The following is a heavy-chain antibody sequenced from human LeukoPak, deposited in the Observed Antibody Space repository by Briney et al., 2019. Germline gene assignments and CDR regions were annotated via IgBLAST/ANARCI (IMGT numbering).Heavy chain of an antibody. J-gene: IGHJ4*02. D-gene: IGHD3-22*01. V-gene: IGHV4-59*08. CDR2: IYYSGST. CDR3: ARLGHYYDSSGYLPYDY. CDR1: GGSISSYY. Sequence: PSETLSLTCTVSGGSISSYYWSWIRQPPGKGLEWIGYIYYSGSTNYNPSLKSRVTISVDTSKNQFSLKLSSVTAADTAVYYCARLGHYYDSSGYLPYDYWGQGTLVTVSS.